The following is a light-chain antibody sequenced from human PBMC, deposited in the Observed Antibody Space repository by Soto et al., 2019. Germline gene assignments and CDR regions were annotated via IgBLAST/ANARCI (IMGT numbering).Light chain of an antibody. CDR1: QSIGSR. J-gene: IGKJ1*01. Sequence: DIEMTQSPSTLSTSVGDRVTLTCRASQSIGSRLAWYQQKPGNAPNVLIYDASSLESGVPSRFSGSGSGTEFTLTISSLQPDDFATYYCQQYSNYSWTFGHGTKVDIK. CDR3: QQYSNYSWT. CDR2: DAS. V-gene: IGKV1-5*01.